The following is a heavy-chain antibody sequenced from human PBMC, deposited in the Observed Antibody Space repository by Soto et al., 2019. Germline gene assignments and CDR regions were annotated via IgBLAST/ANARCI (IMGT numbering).Heavy chain of an antibody. CDR1: GGSFSGYY. V-gene: IGHV4-34*01. J-gene: IGHJ5*02. Sequence: SETLSLTCAVYGGSFSGYYWSWIRQPPGKGLEWIGEINHSGSTNYNPSLKSRVTISVDTSKNQFSLKLSSVTAADTAVYYCARGSWYRLWFDPWGQGTLVTVSS. CDR3: ARGSWYRLWFDP. D-gene: IGHD2-2*01. CDR2: INHSGST.